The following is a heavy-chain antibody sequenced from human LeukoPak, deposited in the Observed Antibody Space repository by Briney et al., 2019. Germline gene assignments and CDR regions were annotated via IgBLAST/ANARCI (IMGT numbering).Heavy chain of an antibody. D-gene: IGHD3-10*01. CDR2: ISYDGSNK. CDR1: GFTFSRYA. V-gene: IGHV3-30*04. CDR3: ARCRWFENDAFDI. Sequence: GGSLRLSCAASGFTFSRYALHWVRQAPGKGLEWVAVISYDGSNKYYADSVKGRFTISRDNSKNTLYLKLNSVRAEETAVYYCARCRWFENDAFDIWGQGTMVTVSS. J-gene: IGHJ3*02.